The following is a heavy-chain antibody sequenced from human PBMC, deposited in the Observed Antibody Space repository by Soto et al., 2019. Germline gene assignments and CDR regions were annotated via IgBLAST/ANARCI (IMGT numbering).Heavy chain of an antibody. J-gene: IGHJ6*02. Sequence: SGPTLVNPTQTLTLTCTFSGFSLSTSGVGVGWIRQPPGKALEWLALIYWDDDKRYSPSLKSRLTITKDTSKNQVVLTMTNMEPVDTATYYCAHRRADYGDIDYYGMDVRGPGTTVTVSS. CDR3: AHRRADYGDIDYYGMDV. CDR2: IYWDDDK. V-gene: IGHV2-5*02. CDR1: GFSLSTSGVG. D-gene: IGHD4-17*01.